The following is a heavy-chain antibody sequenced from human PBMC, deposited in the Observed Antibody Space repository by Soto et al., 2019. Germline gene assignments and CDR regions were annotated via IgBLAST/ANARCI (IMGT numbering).Heavy chain of an antibody. Sequence: QVQLVESGGGLVKPGGSLRLSCAASGFTFSDYYMSWIRQAPGKGLEWVSYISSSSSYTNYADSVKGRFTISRDNAKNSPYLQMNSLRAEDTAVYYCAREGYSYGFNWFDPWGQGTLVTVSS. D-gene: IGHD5-18*01. J-gene: IGHJ5*02. V-gene: IGHV3-11*05. CDR2: ISSSSSYT. CDR1: GFTFSDYY. CDR3: AREGYSYGFNWFDP.